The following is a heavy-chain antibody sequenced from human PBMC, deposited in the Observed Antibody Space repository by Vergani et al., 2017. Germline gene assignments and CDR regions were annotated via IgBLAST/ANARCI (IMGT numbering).Heavy chain of an antibody. D-gene: IGHD3-22*01. J-gene: IGHJ4*02. V-gene: IGHV3-23*01. CDR3: ANDDVPCYYDSSGYCDY. CDR2: ISGSGGFT. CDR1: GFTFTNFA. Sequence: EVQLLESGGNLVQPGGSLRRSCAASGFTFTNFAMTWVRQAPGEGLEWVSGISGSGGFTYYADSLKGRFTISRDNSKNTMFLQMNNLRAEDTAVYYCANDDVPCYYDSSGYCDYWGQGTLVTVSS.